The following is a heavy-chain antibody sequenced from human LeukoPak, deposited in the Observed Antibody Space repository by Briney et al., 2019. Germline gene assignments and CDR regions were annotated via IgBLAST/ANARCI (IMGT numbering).Heavy chain of an antibody. J-gene: IGHJ4*02. Sequence: GGSLRLSCAASGFTFSSYAMHWVRQAPGKGLEWVAVISYDGSNKYYADSVEGRFTISRDNSKNTLYLQMNSLRAEDTAVYYCARDSSPLWFGAWDYWGQGTLVTVSS. D-gene: IGHD3-10*01. CDR2: ISYDGSNK. CDR1: GFTFSSYA. V-gene: IGHV3-30*04. CDR3: ARDSSPLWFGAWDY.